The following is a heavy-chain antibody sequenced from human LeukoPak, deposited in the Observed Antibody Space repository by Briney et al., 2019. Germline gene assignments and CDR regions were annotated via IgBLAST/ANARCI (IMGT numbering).Heavy chain of an antibody. V-gene: IGHV4-59*12. Sequence: PSETLTLTCTVSGGSISSYYRNWIRQPPGKGLEWIGYIYYSGCTNYNPSLKSRVTISIDNSKNQLYLKLNSLTAADTAIYYCGSTNYNRSLKSRVTISVDTSKNQFSLKLSSVTAADTAVYYCARGVAADLYYYYFMDVWGKGTTVSISS. D-gene: IGHD3-10*01. CDR3: GSTNYNRSLKSRVTISVDTSKNQFSLKLSSVTAADTAVYYCARGVAADLYYYYFMDV. J-gene: IGHJ6*03. CDR1: GGSISSYY. CDR2: IYYSGCT.